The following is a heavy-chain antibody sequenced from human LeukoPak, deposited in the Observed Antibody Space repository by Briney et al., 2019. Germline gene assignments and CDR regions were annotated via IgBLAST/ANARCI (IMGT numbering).Heavy chain of an antibody. Sequence: GGSLRLSCAASGFTFSSYSMNWVRQAPGKGLEWVSSISSSSSYIYYADSVKGRFTISRGNAKNSLYLQMNSLRAEDMALYYCAKARSSRLWFGEFDYWGQGTLVTVSS. J-gene: IGHJ4*02. CDR3: AKARSSRLWFGEFDY. V-gene: IGHV3-21*04. D-gene: IGHD3-10*01. CDR1: GFTFSSYS. CDR2: ISSSSSYI.